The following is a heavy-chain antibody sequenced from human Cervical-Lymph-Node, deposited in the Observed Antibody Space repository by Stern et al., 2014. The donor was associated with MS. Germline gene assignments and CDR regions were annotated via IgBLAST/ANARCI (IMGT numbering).Heavy chain of an antibody. CDR2: INPSGGNT. D-gene: IGHD3-22*01. J-gene: IGHJ4*02. V-gene: IGHV1-46*03. CDR1: GYTFTTYY. Sequence: VHLVESGAEVRKPGASVKVSCKASGYTFTTYYMHWVRQAPGQGLEWMGVINPSGGNTNYAQKFQGRVTMPRDTSTSTVYMELSSLRSEATAMYYCARATFDDSSAYFQYYFDHWGQGTLVTVSS. CDR3: ARATFDDSSAYFQYYFDH.